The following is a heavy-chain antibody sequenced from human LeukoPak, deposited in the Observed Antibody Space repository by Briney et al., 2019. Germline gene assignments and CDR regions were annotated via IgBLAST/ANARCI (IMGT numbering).Heavy chain of an antibody. Sequence: GGSLRLSCAASGFTFSIYGMHWLRQAPGKGLEWVAIIRYDGSNKYYADSVKGRFTISRDNSKNTLYPQMNSLRAEDTAVYYCAKDRLYYYDSSPGIFDYWGQGTLVTVSS. V-gene: IGHV3-30*02. D-gene: IGHD3-22*01. CDR1: GFTFSIYG. CDR2: IRYDGSNK. CDR3: AKDRLYYYDSSPGIFDY. J-gene: IGHJ4*02.